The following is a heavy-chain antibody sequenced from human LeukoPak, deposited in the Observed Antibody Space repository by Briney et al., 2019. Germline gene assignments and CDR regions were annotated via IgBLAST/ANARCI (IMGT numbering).Heavy chain of an antibody. D-gene: IGHD3-10*01. V-gene: IGHV1-8*03. CDR2: MNPISGNT. CDR3: AISYGSGSYYYYYYMDV. Sequence: AASVKVSCKASGYTFSNNDINWVRQATGQGLEWMGWMNPISGNTGFAQKFQGRVTITRITSISTAYMEMSSLRSDDTAVYYCAISYGSGSYYYYYYMDVWGKGTTVTVSS. CDR1: GYTFSNND. J-gene: IGHJ6*03.